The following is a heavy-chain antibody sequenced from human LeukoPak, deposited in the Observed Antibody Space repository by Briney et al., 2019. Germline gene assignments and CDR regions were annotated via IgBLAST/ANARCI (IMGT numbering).Heavy chain of an antibody. CDR3: AKTGDTSGYRSIDY. D-gene: IGHD3-22*01. CDR1: GFTFSNYY. CDR2: LKKDETEK. V-gene: IGHV3-7*01. J-gene: IGHJ4*02. Sequence: GESLRLSCVASGFTFSNYYMSWVRQAPGKGLEWVANLKKDETEKHYVDSVKGRFTISRDNAKNSLFLQMTSLRAEDTAIYYCAKTGDTSGYRSIDYWGQGTLVTVSS.